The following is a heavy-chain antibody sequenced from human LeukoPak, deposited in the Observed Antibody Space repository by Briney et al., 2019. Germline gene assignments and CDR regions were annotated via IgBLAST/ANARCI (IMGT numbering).Heavy chain of an antibody. J-gene: IGHJ4*02. CDR2: ISGSGGST. CDR1: GFTFSSYA. V-gene: IGHV3-23*01. CDR3: AKDRGLAVGGQFDY. Sequence: PGGSLRLSCAASGFTFSSYAMSWVRQAPGKGLEWVSAISGSGGSTYYADSVKGRFTISRDNSKNTLYLQMNSLRAGDTAVYYCAKDRGLAVGGQFDYWGQGTLVTVSS. D-gene: IGHD6-19*01.